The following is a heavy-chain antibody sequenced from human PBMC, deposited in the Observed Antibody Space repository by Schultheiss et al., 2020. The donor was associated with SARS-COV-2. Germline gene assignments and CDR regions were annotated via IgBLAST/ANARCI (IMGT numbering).Heavy chain of an antibody. CDR3: ARDRANLEPLGSYRAETYFDY. D-gene: IGHD3-16*02. V-gene: IGHV3-48*02. Sequence: GGSLRLSCAASGFTFSSYSMNWVRQAPGKGLEWVSYISSSSSTIYYADSVKGRFTISRDNAKNSLYLQMNSLRDEDTAVYYCARDRANLEPLGSYRAETYFDYWGQGTLVTVSS. CDR1: GFTFSSYS. CDR2: ISSSSSTI. J-gene: IGHJ4*02.